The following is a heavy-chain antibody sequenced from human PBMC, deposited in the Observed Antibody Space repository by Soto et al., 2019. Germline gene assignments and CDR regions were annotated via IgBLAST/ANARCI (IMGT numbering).Heavy chain of an antibody. Sequence: GESLKISCQGSGYRITSYWIAWVRQMPGKGLEWVGIIYPDDSDVKYSPSFQGQVTISADRSNSTAYLQWRSLKASDTAMYFCARHFDSSGYYPDYWGQGTQVTVS. CDR3: ARHFDSSGYYPDY. CDR2: IYPDDSDV. V-gene: IGHV5-51*01. CDR1: GYRITSYW. D-gene: IGHD3-22*01. J-gene: IGHJ4*02.